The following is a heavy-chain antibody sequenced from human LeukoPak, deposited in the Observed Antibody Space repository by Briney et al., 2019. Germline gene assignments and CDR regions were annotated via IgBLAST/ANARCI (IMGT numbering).Heavy chain of an antibody. Sequence: KPSETLSLTCAGYGGSFRCYYWGWIRQPPGKGLEWIGSIYYSGSTYYNPSLKSRVTISVDTSKNQFSLKLSSVTAADTAVYYCAITYYYDSSGSIIPLQAFDIWGQGTMVTVYS. V-gene: IGHV4-39*01. J-gene: IGHJ3*02. D-gene: IGHD3-22*01. CDR2: IYYSGST. CDR3: AITYYYDSSGSIIPLQAFDI. CDR1: GGSFRCYY.